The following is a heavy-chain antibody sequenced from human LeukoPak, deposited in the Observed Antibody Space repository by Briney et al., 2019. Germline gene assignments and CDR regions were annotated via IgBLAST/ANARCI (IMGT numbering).Heavy chain of an antibody. CDR2: ISGSGGST. CDR1: GFTFSSYG. CDR3: AKDPGVVIAIHAFDI. V-gene: IGHV3-23*01. Sequence: PGGSLRLSCAASGFTFSSYGMHWVRQAPGKGLEWVSAISGSGGSTYYADSVKGRFTISRDNSKNTLYLQMNSLRAEDTAVYYCAKDPGVVIAIHAFDIWGQGTMVTVSS. J-gene: IGHJ3*02. D-gene: IGHD2-21*01.